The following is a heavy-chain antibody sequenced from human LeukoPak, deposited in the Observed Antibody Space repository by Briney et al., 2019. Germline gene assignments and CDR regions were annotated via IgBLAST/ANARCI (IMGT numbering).Heavy chain of an antibody. CDR2: IYYTGST. CDR3: ARAPSGSYGVPNWFDP. CDR1: GGSISSSSYY. V-gene: IGHV4-39*07. Sequence: SETLSLTCTVSGGSISSSSYYWGWIRQPPGKGLEWIGTIYYTGSTYYNPSLKSRVTISINTSKNQFSLKLSSVTAADTAMYYCARAPSGSYGVPNWFDPWGQGTLVTVSS. J-gene: IGHJ5*02. D-gene: IGHD1-26*01.